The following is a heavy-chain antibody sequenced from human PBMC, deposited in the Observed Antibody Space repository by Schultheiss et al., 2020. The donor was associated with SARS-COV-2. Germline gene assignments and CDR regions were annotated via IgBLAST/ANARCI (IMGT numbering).Heavy chain of an antibody. CDR3: ARAMGSSYSFDF. J-gene: IGHJ4*02. Sequence: GGSLRLSCAASGFTFSSYGMHWVRQAPGKGLEWVAVIWYDGSNKYYADSVKGRFTISRDNSKNTLYLQMNSLRAEDTAVYYCARAMGSSYSFDFWGQGTLVTVSS. V-gene: IGHV3-33*01. CDR2: IWYDGSNK. D-gene: IGHD6-6*01. CDR1: GFTFSSYG.